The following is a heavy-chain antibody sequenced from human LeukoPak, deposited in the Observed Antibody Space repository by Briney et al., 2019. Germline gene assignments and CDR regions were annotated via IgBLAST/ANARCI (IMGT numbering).Heavy chain of an antibody. Sequence: KPSETLSLTCTVSGGSISSSSYYWGWLRQPPGKGLEWIGEINDPGITNYNPSLRSRVTISADTSKSQFSLRLSSVTAADTAVYYCARARYSGYTGGFLGYWGQGTLVTVSS. J-gene: IGHJ4*02. CDR3: ARARYSGYTGGFLGY. CDR1: GGSISSSSYY. CDR2: INDPGIT. D-gene: IGHD5-12*01. V-gene: IGHV4-39*07.